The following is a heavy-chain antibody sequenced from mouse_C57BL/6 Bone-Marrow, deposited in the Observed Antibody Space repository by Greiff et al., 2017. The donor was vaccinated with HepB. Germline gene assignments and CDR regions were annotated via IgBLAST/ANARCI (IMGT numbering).Heavy chain of an antibody. CDR3: ARRLGSDAWFAY. J-gene: IGHJ3*01. Sequence: EVQLQQSGPELVKPGASVKISCKASGYTFTDYYMNWVKQSHGKSLEWIGDINPNNGGTSYNQKFKGKATLTVDKSSSTAYMELRSLTSEDSAVYYCARRLGSDAWFAYWGQGTLVTVSA. CDR1: GYTFTDYY. CDR2: INPNNGGT. D-gene: IGHD3-2*02. V-gene: IGHV1-26*01.